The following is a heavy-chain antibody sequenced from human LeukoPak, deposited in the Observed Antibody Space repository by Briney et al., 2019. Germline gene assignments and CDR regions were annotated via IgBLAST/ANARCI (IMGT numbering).Heavy chain of an antibody. CDR3: AKPFPYSGSFFVDY. V-gene: IGHV3-30*02. J-gene: IGHJ4*02. CDR1: GFSFSNYG. D-gene: IGHD1-26*01. Sequence: PGGSLRLSCAASGFSFSNYGMHWVRQAPGKGLEWVAFIRYDGNDKHSADSVKGRFTVSRDNPKNTLYLQMSSLRAEDTAMYYCAKPFPYSGSFFVDYWGQGTLVTVSS. CDR2: IRYDGNDK.